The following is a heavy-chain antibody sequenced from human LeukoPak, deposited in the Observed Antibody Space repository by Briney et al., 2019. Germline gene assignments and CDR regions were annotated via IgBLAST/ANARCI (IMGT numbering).Heavy chain of an antibody. J-gene: IGHJ6*02. CDR3: ARQDGYCSSTSCYADYYYGMDV. D-gene: IGHD2-2*01. CDR2: IYPGDSDT. Sequence: GGSLKISCKGSGYSFTSYWIGWVRQMPGKGLEWMGIIYPGDSDTTYSPSFQGQVTISADKSISTAYLQWSSLKASDTAMYYCARQDGYCSSTSCYADYYYGMDVWGRGTTVTVSS. V-gene: IGHV5-51*01. CDR1: GYSFTSYW.